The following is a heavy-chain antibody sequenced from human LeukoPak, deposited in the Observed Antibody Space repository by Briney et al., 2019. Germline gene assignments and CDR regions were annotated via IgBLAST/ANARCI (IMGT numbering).Heavy chain of an antibody. J-gene: IGHJ4*02. CDR3: ARDHSSSNYYFDY. D-gene: IGHD6-13*01. V-gene: IGHV3-30-3*01. CDR2: ISYDGSNK. Sequence: GGSLRLSCAASGFTFSSYAMHWVRQAPGKGLEWVAVISYDGSNKYYADSVKGRFTISRDNSKNTLYLQMNSLRAEDTAVYYCARDHSSSNYYFDYWGQGTLVTVSS. CDR1: GFTFSSYA.